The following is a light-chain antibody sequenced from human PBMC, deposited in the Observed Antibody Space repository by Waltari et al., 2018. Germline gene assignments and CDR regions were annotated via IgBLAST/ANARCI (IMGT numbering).Light chain of an antibody. CDR2: AAS. CDR1: QDISNS. Sequence: DIQMTQSPSSLSASVGDRVTITCRASQDISNSLAWYQQKPGKVPKLLISAASTLQSGVPSRFSGSGAGTDFTLTIGSLQPEDVATYYCQKYNSVPYTFGQVTKLEIK. CDR3: QKYNSVPYT. J-gene: IGKJ2*01. V-gene: IGKV1-27*01.